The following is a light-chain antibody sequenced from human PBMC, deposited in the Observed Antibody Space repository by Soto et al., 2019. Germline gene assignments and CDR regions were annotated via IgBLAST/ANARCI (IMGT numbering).Light chain of an antibody. V-gene: IGKV1-9*01. CDR2: AAS. CDR1: QGISSY. J-gene: IGKJ4*01. Sequence: DIQLTQSPSFLSASLGDRATITCRASQGISSYLAWYQQKPGKAPKLLIYAASTLQSGVPSRFSGSGSGTDFTLTISSLQPEDFATYYCQQLNSYPLTFGGGTKVDIK. CDR3: QQLNSYPLT.